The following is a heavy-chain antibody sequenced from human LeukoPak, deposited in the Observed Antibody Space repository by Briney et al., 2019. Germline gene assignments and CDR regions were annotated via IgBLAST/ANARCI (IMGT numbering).Heavy chain of an antibody. V-gene: IGHV5-51*01. J-gene: IGHJ4*02. CDR3: GRLSSGWFDY. D-gene: IGHD6-19*01. CDR1: GSRFTSYW. CDR2: NYFGDSDT. Sequence: GGPLKISCKGSGSRFTSYWIGGVRQMPGKGLEWMGINYFGDSDTRYSPSFQGQLTISADKSICAADLQWSSLKGSDTAIYYCGRLSSGWFDYWGQGTLVTVSS.